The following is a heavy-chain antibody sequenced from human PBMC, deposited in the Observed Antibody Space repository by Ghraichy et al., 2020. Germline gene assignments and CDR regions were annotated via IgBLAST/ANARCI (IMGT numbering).Heavy chain of an antibody. J-gene: IGHJ6*02. Sequence: SETLSLTCTVSGDSMSSYCLSWIRQPPGMGLEWIGYIYDNGITSYSPSLKSRVSISIDTSKTQFSLRMTSVSAADTAVYYCARGWRAPLFGGNYYYYGLGIWGQGTTVTVSS. V-gene: IGHV4-59*12. CDR1: GDSMSSYC. CDR2: IYDNGIT. D-gene: IGHD3-10*02. CDR3: ARGWRAPLFGGNYYYYGLGI.